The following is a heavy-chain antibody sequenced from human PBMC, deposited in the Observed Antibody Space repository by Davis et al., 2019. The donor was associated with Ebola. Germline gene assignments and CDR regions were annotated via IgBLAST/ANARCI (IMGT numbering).Heavy chain of an antibody. J-gene: IGHJ4*02. CDR2: ISGGGYTT. V-gene: IGHV3-23*01. D-gene: IGHD2-2*01. CDR3: AREGKYRDESRTFDY. Sequence: GGSLRLSCAASGFTFSSYGMNWVRQTPGKGLEWVSAISGGGYTTDYADSVKGRFTISRDNSKTTLYLHMNSLRAEDTAVYYCAREGKYRDESRTFDYWGQGTLVTVSS. CDR1: GFTFSSYG.